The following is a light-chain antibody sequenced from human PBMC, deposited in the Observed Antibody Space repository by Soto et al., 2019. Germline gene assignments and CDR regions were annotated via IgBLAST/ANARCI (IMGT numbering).Light chain of an antibody. CDR2: LHSDGSH. CDR3: QTWHTGTRF. CDR1: NGHSTYA. V-gene: IGLV4-69*01. Sequence: QPVLTQSPSASASLGASVTLTCTLSNGHSTYAIAWHQQQPEKGPRFLMKLHSDGSHRKGDGIPDRFSGSSSGAERYLTISSLQSEDEAAYYCQTWHTGTRFFGGGTKVTVL. J-gene: IGLJ2*01.